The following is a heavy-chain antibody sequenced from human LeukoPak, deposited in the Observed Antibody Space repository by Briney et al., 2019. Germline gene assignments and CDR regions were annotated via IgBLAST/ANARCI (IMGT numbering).Heavy chain of an antibody. D-gene: IGHD1-26*01. Sequence: TGGSLRLSCAASGFTFSSYAMHWVRQAPGKGLEWVSYISSSGTTTFYADSVKGRFTISRDNAKNSLYLQMNGLRVEDTAVYYCTRDEEGASREFDYWGQGALVTVSS. V-gene: IGHV3-48*03. CDR3: TRDEEGASREFDY. CDR2: ISSSGTTT. CDR1: GFTFSSYA. J-gene: IGHJ4*02.